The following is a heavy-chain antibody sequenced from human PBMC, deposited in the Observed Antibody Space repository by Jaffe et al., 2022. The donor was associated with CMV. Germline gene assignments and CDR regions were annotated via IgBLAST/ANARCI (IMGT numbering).Heavy chain of an antibody. V-gene: IGHV1-2*02. CDR1: GYTFTGYY. CDR2: INPNSGGT. CDR3: ARDSAWFGELFGAGNDY. J-gene: IGHJ4*02. Sequence: QVQLVQSGAEVKKPGASVKVSCKASGYTFTGYYMHWVRQAPGQGLEWMGWINPNSGGTNYAQKFQGRVTMTRDTSISTAYMELSRLRSDDTAVYYCARDSAWFGELFGAGNDYWGQGTLVTVSS. D-gene: IGHD3-10*01.